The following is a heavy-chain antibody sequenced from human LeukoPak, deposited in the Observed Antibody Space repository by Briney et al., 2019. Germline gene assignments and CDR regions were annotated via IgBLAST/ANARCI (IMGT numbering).Heavy chain of an antibody. CDR3: ARPGRAYYDFWSGYSEFDY. CDR2: ISAYNGNT. CDR1: GYTFTSYG. D-gene: IGHD3-3*01. V-gene: IGHV1-18*01. Sequence: ASVEVSCKASGYTFTSYGISWVRQAPGQGLEWMGWISAYNGNTNYAQKLQGRVTMTTDTSTSTAYMELRSLRSDDAAVYYCARPGRAYYDFWSGYSEFDYWGQGTLVTVSS. J-gene: IGHJ4*02.